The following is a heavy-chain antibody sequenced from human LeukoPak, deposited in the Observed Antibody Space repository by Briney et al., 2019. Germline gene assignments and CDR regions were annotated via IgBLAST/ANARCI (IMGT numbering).Heavy chain of an antibody. CDR2: ISSTGIT. V-gene: IGHV4-61*02. D-gene: IGHD3-22*01. J-gene: IGHJ6*03. CDR1: GNSISSDTYF. Sequence: SETLSLTCTVSGNSISSDTYFWSWLRQPAGKGLEWIGRISSTGITNYNPSLKSRVSFSVDTSKNQLSMKLSSVTAADTAVYYCARHRRITMLAVVTYSHYYSLDVWGKGTTATISS. CDR3: ARHRRITMLAVVTYSHYYSLDV.